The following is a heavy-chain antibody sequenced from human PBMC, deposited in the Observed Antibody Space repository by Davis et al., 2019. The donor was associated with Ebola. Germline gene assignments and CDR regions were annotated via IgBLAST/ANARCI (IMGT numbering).Heavy chain of an antibody. CDR1: GFTFRSYW. Sequence: GGSLRLSCAASGFTFRSYWMTWVRQAPGKGLEWVAHIHPDGTRQSYVDSVKGRFTISRDNAKNSLYLQMNSLRVEDTAFYYCARHDEEQQLTFWGQGTLVTVSS. D-gene: IGHD6-13*01. J-gene: IGHJ4*02. V-gene: IGHV3-7*01. CDR2: IHPDGTRQ. CDR3: ARHDEEQQLTF.